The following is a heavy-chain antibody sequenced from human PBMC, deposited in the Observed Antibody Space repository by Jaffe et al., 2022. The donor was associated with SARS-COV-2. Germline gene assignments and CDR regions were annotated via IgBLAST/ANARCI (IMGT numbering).Heavy chain of an antibody. CDR3: AKDNGGELQGGDGMDV. D-gene: IGHD1-26*01. J-gene: IGHJ6*02. Sequence: EVQLVESGGGLVQPGRSLRLSCAASGFTFDDYAMHWVRQAPGKGLEWVSGISWNSGSIGYADSVKGRFTISRDNAKNSLYLQMNSLRAEDTALYYCAKDNGGELQGGDGMDVWGQGTTVTVSS. CDR1: GFTFDDYA. CDR2: ISWNSGSI. V-gene: IGHV3-9*01.